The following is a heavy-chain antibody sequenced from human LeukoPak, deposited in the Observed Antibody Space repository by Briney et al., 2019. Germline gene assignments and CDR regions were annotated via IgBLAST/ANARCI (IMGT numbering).Heavy chain of an antibody. Sequence: GGSLRLSCAASGFTFSSYSMNWVRQAPGKGLEWVSSISSSSSYIYYADSVKGRFTISRDNSKNTLYLQMNSLRAEDTAVYYCAKDSDFWSGTLVDYWGQGTLVTVSS. V-gene: IGHV3-21*04. CDR2: ISSSSSYI. CDR3: AKDSDFWSGTLVDY. J-gene: IGHJ4*02. CDR1: GFTFSSYS. D-gene: IGHD3-3*01.